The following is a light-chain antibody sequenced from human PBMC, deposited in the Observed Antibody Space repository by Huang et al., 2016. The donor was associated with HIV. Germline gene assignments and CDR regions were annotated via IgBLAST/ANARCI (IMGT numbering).Light chain of an antibody. CDR2: DAS. CDR3: QQRSNWPIT. V-gene: IGKV3-11*01. J-gene: IGKJ5*01. CDR1: QSVSSY. Sequence: EIVLTQSPATLSLSPGERVTLSCRASQSVSSYLAWYQQTPVQAPRLLIYDASNRATGIPARFSGSGSGTDFTLTISSLEPEDFAVYYCQQRSNWPITFGQGTRLEIK.